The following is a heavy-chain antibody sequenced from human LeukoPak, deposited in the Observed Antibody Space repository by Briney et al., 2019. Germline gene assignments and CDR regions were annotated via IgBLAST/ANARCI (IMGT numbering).Heavy chain of an antibody. CDR1: GYTFSRHG. D-gene: IGHD3-22*01. CDR2: VSGYNGNT. CDR3: AKDIHPGLDSGASCCFDY. Sequence: ASVKVSCKTSGYTFSRHGITWVRQAPGQGLEWMGWVSGYNGNTNYAQNVQGRVAMTTDTSTNTAYMELRSLRSDDTAVYYCAKDIHPGLDSGASCCFDYWGQGTPVTVSS. J-gene: IGHJ4*02. V-gene: IGHV1-18*01.